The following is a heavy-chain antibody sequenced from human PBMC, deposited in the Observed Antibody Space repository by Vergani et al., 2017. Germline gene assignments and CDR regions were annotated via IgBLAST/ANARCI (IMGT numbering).Heavy chain of an antibody. J-gene: IGHJ5*02. D-gene: IGHD3-22*01. Sequence: QVQLQESGPGLVKPSQTLSLTCPVSGGSISRGGYYWSWIRQHPGKGLEWIGYIYYSGSTYYNPSLKSRVTISVDTSKNQFSLKLSSVTAADTAVYYCASHGNYXDSSGYYYVGWFDPWGQGALVTVSS. CDR2: IYYSGST. V-gene: IGHV4-31*03. CDR3: ASHGNYXDSSGYYYVGWFDP. CDR1: GGSISRGGYY.